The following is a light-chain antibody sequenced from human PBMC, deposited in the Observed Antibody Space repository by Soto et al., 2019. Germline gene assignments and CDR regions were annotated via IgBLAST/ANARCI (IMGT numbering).Light chain of an antibody. Sequence: IRMTQSPSSLSASTGDRVTITCRASQGISSYLAWYQQKPGKAPKLLIYAASTLQSGVPSRFSGSGSGTDFTLTIICLLSEDFATYYCQQYYSYPRTFGQGTKVDIK. J-gene: IGKJ1*01. CDR3: QQYYSYPRT. V-gene: IGKV1-8*01. CDR2: AAS. CDR1: QGISSY.